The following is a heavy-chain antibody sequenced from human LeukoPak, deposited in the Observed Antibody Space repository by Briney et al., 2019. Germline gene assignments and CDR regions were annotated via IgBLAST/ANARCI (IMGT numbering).Heavy chain of an antibody. D-gene: IGHD5-18*01. Sequence: GGSLRLSCAASGFTFSHYWMHWVRQAPGQGLVWVARIKSDGTSITYADSVKGRFTISRDNAKNTLYLQMSSLSADDTGVYYCTIVELXRYGVCDCWGQGTLVTVSA. J-gene: IGHJ4*02. CDR3: TIVELXRYGVCDC. CDR2: IKSDGTSI. V-gene: IGHV3-74*01. CDR1: GFTFSHYW.